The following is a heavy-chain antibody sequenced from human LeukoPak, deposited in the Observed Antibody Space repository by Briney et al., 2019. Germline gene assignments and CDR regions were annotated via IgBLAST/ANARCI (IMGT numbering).Heavy chain of an antibody. CDR1: GYMFNDYY. CDR3: ATDCGGDCYSPY. J-gene: IGHJ4*02. V-gene: IGHV1-2*02. Sequence: ASVKVAFKASGYMFNDYYLHWVRQAPGQGLEWMGWINPNNGGIKYAQKFQGRVTMTRDTSITTAYMELSRLTSDDTAVYFCATDCGGDCYSPYWGQRTLVTVSS. CDR2: INPNNGGI. D-gene: IGHD2-21*02.